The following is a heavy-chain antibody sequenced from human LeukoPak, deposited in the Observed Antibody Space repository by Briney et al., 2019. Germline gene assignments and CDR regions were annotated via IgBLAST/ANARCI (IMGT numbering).Heavy chain of an antibody. D-gene: IGHD4-23*01. Sequence: GGSLRLSCAASGFIFTDFWMHWVRQGPGKELVWVARISGDGRATTYANSVKGRFTISGDNSKNTLYLQMNSLRAEDTAVYYCAREGRGGMVTADDAFDIWGQGTMVTVSS. CDR1: GFIFTDFW. J-gene: IGHJ3*02. CDR3: AREGRGGMVTADDAFDI. CDR2: ISGDGRAT. V-gene: IGHV3-74*01.